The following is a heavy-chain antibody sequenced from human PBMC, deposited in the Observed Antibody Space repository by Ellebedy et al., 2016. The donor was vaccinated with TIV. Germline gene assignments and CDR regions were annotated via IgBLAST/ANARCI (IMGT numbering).Heavy chain of an antibody. CDR2: ISSSSSYI. D-gene: IGHD6-19*01. J-gene: IGHJ4*02. CDR3: ARASLAVAGTFDY. Sequence: GGSLRLXXAASGFTFSSYSMNWVRQAPGKGLEWVSSISSSSSYIYYADSVKGRFTISRDNAKNSLYLQMNSLRAEDTAVYYCARASLAVAGTFDYWGQGTLVTVSS. CDR1: GFTFSSYS. V-gene: IGHV3-21*01.